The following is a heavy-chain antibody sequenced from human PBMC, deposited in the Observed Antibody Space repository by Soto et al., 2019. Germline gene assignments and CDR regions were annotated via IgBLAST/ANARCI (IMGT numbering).Heavy chain of an antibody. J-gene: IGHJ4*02. D-gene: IGHD1-7*01. CDR1: GFTFSSYS. CDR3: ARGRITGTCLDY. Sequence: EVQLVESGGGLVKPGGSLRLSCAASGFTFSSYSMNWVRQAPGKGLEWVSSISSSSSYIYYADSVKGRFTISRDNAKNSLYLQMNSLRAEDTAVYYCARGRITGTCLDYWGQGTLVTVSS. V-gene: IGHV3-21*01. CDR2: ISSSSSYI.